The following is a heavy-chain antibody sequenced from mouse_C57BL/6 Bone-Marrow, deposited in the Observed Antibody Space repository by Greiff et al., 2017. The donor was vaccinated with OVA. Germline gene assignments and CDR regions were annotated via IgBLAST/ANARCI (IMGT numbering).Heavy chain of an antibody. Sequence: VQLQQSGAELVRPGASVTLSCKASGYTFTDYEMHWVKQTPVHGLEWIGAIDPETGGTAYNQKFKGKAILTADKSSSTAYMELRSLTSEDSAVYYCTPIYYGYPYAMDYWGQGTSVTVSS. CDR1: GYTFTDYE. D-gene: IGHD2-2*01. CDR3: TPIYYGYPYAMDY. CDR2: IDPETGGT. V-gene: IGHV1-15*01. J-gene: IGHJ4*01.